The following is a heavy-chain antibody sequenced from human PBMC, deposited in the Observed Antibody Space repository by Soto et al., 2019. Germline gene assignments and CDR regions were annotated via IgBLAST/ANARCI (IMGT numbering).Heavy chain of an antibody. Sequence: QVHLVQSGAEVKKPGSSVNVSCKASGGTFSNYAITWVRQAAGQGLEWVGRIIPIFGTTNVAQKFQGRVTITAVESTTTAHMELSGLRSDDTAVYYCAKDGGADGYFGNWLDPWGQGTLVTVSS. D-gene: IGHD5-12*01. J-gene: IGHJ5*02. V-gene: IGHV1-69*15. CDR2: IIPIFGTT. CDR3: AKDGGADGYFGNWLDP. CDR1: GGTFSNYA.